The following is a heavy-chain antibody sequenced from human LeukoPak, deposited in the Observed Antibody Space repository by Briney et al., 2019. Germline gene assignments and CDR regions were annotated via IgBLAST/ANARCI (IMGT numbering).Heavy chain of an antibody. CDR3: ARYYYDSSGNYFDY. V-gene: IGHV4-61*02. Sequence: PSETLSLTCTVSGGSISSGSYYWRWIRQPGGKGLEWIGRSYTSGSTNYNPSLKGRVTISVDTSKNQFSLKLSSVTAADTAVYYCARYYYDSSGNYFDYWGQGTLVTVSS. J-gene: IGHJ4*02. CDR1: GGSISSGSYY. D-gene: IGHD3-22*01. CDR2: SYTSGST.